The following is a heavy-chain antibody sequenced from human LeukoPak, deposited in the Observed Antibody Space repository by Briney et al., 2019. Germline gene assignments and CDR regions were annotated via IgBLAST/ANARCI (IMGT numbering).Heavy chain of an antibody. CDR1: GGSISSYY. J-gene: IGHJ3*02. Sequence: SETLSLTCTVSGGSISSYYWSWIRQPAGKGLEWIGRIYTSGSTNYNPSLKSRVTMSVDTSKNQFSLKLSSVTAADTAVYYCARDRDGSGSYYKSGGGAFDIWGQGTMVTVSS. V-gene: IGHV4-4*07. D-gene: IGHD3-10*01. CDR3: ARDRDGSGSYYKSGGGAFDI. CDR2: IYTSGST.